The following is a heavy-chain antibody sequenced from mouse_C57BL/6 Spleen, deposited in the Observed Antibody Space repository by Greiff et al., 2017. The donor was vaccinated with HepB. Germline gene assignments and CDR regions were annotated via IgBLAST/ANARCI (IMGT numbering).Heavy chain of an antibody. V-gene: IGHV5-4*01. CDR3: ARAGYYYGSSPYYFDY. J-gene: IGHJ2*01. D-gene: IGHD1-1*01. CDR1: GFTFSSYA. Sequence: EVQRVESGGGLVKPGGSLKLSCAASGFTFSSYAMSWVRQTPEKRLEWVATISDGGSYTYYPDNVKGRFTISRDNAKNNLYLQMSHLKSEDTAMYYCARAGYYYGSSPYYFDYWGQGTTLTVSS. CDR2: ISDGGSYT.